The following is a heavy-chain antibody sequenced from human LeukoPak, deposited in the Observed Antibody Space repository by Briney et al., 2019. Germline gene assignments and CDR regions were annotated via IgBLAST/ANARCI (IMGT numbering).Heavy chain of an antibody. Sequence: GGSLRLSCAASGFTFRSIAMTWVRQAPGKGLEWVSSIRNNGDTTYNADSVKGRFTISRDNSKNTLYLQMNRLRVEDTAIYYCAKGQELDDGVFDSWGQGTLVTVSS. J-gene: IGHJ4*02. D-gene: IGHD1-1*01. CDR3: AKGQELDDGVFDS. CDR1: GFTFRSIA. CDR2: IRNNGDTT. V-gene: IGHV3-23*01.